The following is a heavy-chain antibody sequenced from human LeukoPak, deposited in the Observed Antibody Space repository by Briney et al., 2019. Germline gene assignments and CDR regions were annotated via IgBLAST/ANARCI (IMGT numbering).Heavy chain of an antibody. CDR2: IKSKTNGGTT. J-gene: IGHJ4*02. V-gene: IGHV3-15*01. D-gene: IGHD3-3*01. CDR1: GFVFSDAW. CDR3: STMSAIFGVVIPDY. Sequence: PGGSLRLSCAVSGFVFSDAWMSWVRQAPGKGLEWVGRIKSKTNGGTTDYAAPVKGRFSISRDDSKNTLFLQMYGLRTEDTGVYYCSTMSAIFGVVIPDYWGQGTLVSVSP.